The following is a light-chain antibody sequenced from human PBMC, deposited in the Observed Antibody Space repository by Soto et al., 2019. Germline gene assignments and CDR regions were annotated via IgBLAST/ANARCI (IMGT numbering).Light chain of an antibody. CDR1: QSVSSSY. V-gene: IGKV3-20*01. J-gene: IGKJ1*01. CDR2: GAS. CDR3: QQYGSSPPWT. Sequence: EIVLTQSPGTLSLSPGERATLSCRASQSVSSSYLAWYQQKPGQAPRLLISGASSRATGIPDRFSGSWSGTDVTLTISRLEPEDFAVYYCQQYGSSPPWTFGQGTKVEIK.